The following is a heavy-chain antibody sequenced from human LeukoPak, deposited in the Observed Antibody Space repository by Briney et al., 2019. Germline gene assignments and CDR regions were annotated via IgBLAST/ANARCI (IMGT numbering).Heavy chain of an antibody. CDR2: IQYDGSSK. CDR1: GFTFSSYG. CDR3: AKVRVVFNWNYAYYFDY. V-gene: IGHV3-30*02. Sequence: PGGSLRLSCAASGFTFSSYGMHWVRQAPGKGLEWVTFIQYDGSSKYYADSVKGRFTISRDNSKNTLYLQMNSLGPEDTAMYYCAKVRVVFNWNYAYYFDYWGQGTLVTVSS. D-gene: IGHD1-7*01. J-gene: IGHJ4*02.